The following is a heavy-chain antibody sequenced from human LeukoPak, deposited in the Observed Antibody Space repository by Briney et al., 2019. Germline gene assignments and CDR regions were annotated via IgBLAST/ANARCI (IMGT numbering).Heavy chain of an antibody. CDR3: AASQLWYSSGWYYFDY. V-gene: IGHV4-59*01. D-gene: IGHD6-19*01. Sequence: SETLSLTCTVSGGSISSYYWSWIRQPPGKGLEWIGYIYYSGSTNYNPSFKSRVTISVDTSKNQFSLKLSSVTAADTAVYYCAASQLWYSSGWYYFDYWGQGTLVTVSS. CDR1: GGSISSYY. J-gene: IGHJ4*02. CDR2: IYYSGST.